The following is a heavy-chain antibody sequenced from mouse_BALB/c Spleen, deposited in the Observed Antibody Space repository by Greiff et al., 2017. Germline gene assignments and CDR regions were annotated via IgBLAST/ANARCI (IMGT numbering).Heavy chain of an antibody. V-gene: IGHV1S126*01. CDR1: GYSFTSYW. CDR3: AREDYGYLAWFAY. CDR2: IDPSDSET. Sequence: VKLMESGPQLVRPGASVKISCKASGYSFTSYWMHWVKQRPGQGLEWIGMIDPSDSETRLNQKFKDKATLTVDKSSSTAYMQLSSPTSEDSAVYYCAREDYGYLAWFAYWGQGTLVTVSA. J-gene: IGHJ3*01. D-gene: IGHD1-2*01.